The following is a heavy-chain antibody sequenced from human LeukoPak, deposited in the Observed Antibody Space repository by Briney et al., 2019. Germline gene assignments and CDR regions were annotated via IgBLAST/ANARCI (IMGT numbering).Heavy chain of an antibody. V-gene: IGHV3-23*01. CDR2: ISGCGGST. CDR3: AKDPFYCSGGSCYFFGFDP. J-gene: IGHJ5*02. Sequence: GGSLRLSCAASGFTFSSYAMSWVRQAPGKGLEWVSAISGCGGSTYYAESVKGRFTISRDNSKNTLYLQMNSLRAEDTAVYYCAKDPFYCSGGSCYFFGFDPWGQGTLVGVSS. D-gene: IGHD2-15*01. CDR1: GFTFSSYA.